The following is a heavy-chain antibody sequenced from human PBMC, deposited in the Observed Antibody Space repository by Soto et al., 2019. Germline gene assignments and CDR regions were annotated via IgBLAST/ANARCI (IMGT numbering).Heavy chain of an antibody. CDR3: ARGRSDVVVVAAAMVALDI. D-gene: IGHD2-2*01. V-gene: IGHV4-59*01. J-gene: IGHJ3*02. CDR1: GGSISNYY. CDR2: IYYSGNT. Sequence: SETLSLTCTVSGGSISNYYWSWIRQPPWKGLEWIGYIYYSGNTNYKSSLKSRVTISVDTSKNQFSLKLSSVTAADTAVYYCARGRSDVVVVAAAMVALDIWGQATIGTV.